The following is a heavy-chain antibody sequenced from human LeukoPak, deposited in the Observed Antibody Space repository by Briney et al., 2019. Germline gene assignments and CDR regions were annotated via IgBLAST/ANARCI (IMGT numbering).Heavy chain of an antibody. V-gene: IGHV4-39*01. Sequence: PSETLSLTCTVSGGPISSSSYYWCWIRQPPGKGLEWIGSIYYSGSTYYNPSLKSRVTISVDTSKNQFSLKLSSVTAADTAVYYCARHAPSYYYDSSGYWAFDIWGQGTMVTVSS. CDR2: IYYSGST. J-gene: IGHJ3*02. D-gene: IGHD3-22*01. CDR3: ARHAPSYYYDSSGYWAFDI. CDR1: GGPISSSSYY.